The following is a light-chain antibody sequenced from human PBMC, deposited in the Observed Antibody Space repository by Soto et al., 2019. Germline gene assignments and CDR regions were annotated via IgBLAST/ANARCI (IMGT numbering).Light chain of an antibody. Sequence: DIQMTQSPSALSASVGDRVTITCRASQSISSWLAWYQRKPGKAPNLLIYQASTLETGVPSRFSGSGSGTEFTLTITSLQPDDFATYYCQHYSSYSGYTFGQGTKLEIK. CDR3: QHYSSYSGYT. J-gene: IGKJ2*01. CDR2: QAS. CDR1: QSISSW. V-gene: IGKV1-5*03.